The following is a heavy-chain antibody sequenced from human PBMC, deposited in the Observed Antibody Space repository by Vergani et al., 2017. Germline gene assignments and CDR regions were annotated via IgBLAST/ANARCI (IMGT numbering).Heavy chain of an antibody. J-gene: IGHJ4*02. V-gene: IGHV3-30*02. Sequence: VQLVESGGGVVQPGGSLRLSCAASGFTFSSYGMHWVRQAPGKGLEWVAFIRYDGSNKYYADSVKGRFTISRDNAKNSLYLQMNSLRAEDTALYYCCAYCSGGSCYSGLGDYWGQGTLVTVSS. CDR2: IRYDGSNK. D-gene: IGHD2-15*01. CDR3: CAYCSGGSCYSGLGDY. CDR1: GFTFSSYG.